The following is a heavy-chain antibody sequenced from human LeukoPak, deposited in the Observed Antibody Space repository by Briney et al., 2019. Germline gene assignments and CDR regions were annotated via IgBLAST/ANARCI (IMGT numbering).Heavy chain of an antibody. Sequence: PGESLKISCKGSGYSFTSYWIGWVRQMPGKGLEWMGIIHPDDSDSRYSPSFQGQVTISADKSIRTAYLQWSSLKASDTAMYYCAREVVVAALPQGAFDIWGQGTMVTVSS. CDR3: AREVVVAALPQGAFDI. V-gene: IGHV5-51*01. CDR2: IHPDDSDS. J-gene: IGHJ3*02. CDR1: GYSFTSYW. D-gene: IGHD2-15*01.